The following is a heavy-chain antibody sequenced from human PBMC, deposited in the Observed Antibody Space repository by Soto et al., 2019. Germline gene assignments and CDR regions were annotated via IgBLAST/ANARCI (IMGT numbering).Heavy chain of an antibody. D-gene: IGHD3-9*01. CDR3: ASGTQSTYYDILTGYYVI. Sequence: SEALSLTCTVSGGSISSSSYYWGWIRQPPGKGLEWIGSIYYSGSTYYNPSLKSRVTISVDTSKNQFSLKLSSVTAADTAVYYCASGTQSTYYDILTGYYVIWGQGTLVTVS. V-gene: IGHV4-39*01. J-gene: IGHJ4*02. CDR1: GGSISSSSYY. CDR2: IYYSGST.